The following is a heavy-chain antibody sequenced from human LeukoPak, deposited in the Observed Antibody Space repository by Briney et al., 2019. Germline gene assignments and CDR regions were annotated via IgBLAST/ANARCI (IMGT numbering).Heavy chain of an antibody. Sequence: PGGSLRLSCAASGYTFPNAWMNWVRQAPGKGLEWVGRIKSKTDGGTTDYAAPVKGRFTISRDDSKNTLYLQMNSLKTEDTAVYYCTTGPPYYDFWSGYSDYWGQGTLVTVSS. CDR2: IKSKTDGGTT. D-gene: IGHD3-3*01. CDR1: GYTFPNAW. CDR3: TTGPPYYDFWSGYSDY. V-gene: IGHV3-15*07. J-gene: IGHJ4*02.